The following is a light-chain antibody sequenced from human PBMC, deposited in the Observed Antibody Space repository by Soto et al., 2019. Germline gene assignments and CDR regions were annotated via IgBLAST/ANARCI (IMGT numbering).Light chain of an antibody. CDR2: DVS. CDR1: SSDVGGYNY. Sequence: QSALTQPASVSGSPGQSITISCTGTSSDVGGYNYVSWYQQHPGKAPKLMIYDVSNRPSGVSNRFSGSKSGNTASLTISGLQAGDEAVCYGSSYPCSSPLGVLFGGGTKVTVL. CDR3: SSYPCSSPLGVL. V-gene: IGLV2-14*01. J-gene: IGLJ2*01.